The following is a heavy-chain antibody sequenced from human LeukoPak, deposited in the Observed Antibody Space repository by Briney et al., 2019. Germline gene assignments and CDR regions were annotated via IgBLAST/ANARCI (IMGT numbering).Heavy chain of an antibody. CDR2: IIPILGIA. Sequence: SVKVSCKASGGTFSSYAISWVRQAPGQGLEWMGRIIPILGIANYAQKFQGRVTITADKSTSTAYMELSSLRSEDTAVYYCARNKGDYYYYHGMDVWGQGTTVTVSS. V-gene: IGHV1-69*04. J-gene: IGHJ6*02. CDR3: ARNKGDYYYYHGMDV. CDR1: GGTFSSYA. D-gene: IGHD1/OR15-1a*01.